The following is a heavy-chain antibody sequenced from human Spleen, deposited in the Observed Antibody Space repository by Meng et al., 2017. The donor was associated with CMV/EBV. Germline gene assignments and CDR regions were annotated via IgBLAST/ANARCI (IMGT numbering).Heavy chain of an antibody. CDR3: AKLRRDGYNDY. CDR2: ISGGST. J-gene: IGHJ4*02. Sequence: GGSLKISCAASGFTVSSNEMSWVRQAPGKGLEWVSSISGGSTYYADSRKGRFTISRDNSNNTLHLQMNSLRAEATDAYYCAKLRRDGYNDYWGQGTLVTVSS. CDR1: GFTVSSNE. V-gene: IGHV3-38-3*01. D-gene: IGHD5-24*01.